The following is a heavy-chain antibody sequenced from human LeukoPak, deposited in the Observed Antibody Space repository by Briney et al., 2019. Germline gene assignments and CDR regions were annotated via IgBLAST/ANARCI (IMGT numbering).Heavy chain of an antibody. Sequence: ETLSLTCAVSGGSISSSNWWSWVRQPPGKGLEWVANIKQDGSEKYYVDSVKGRFTISRDNAENSLYLQMNSLRAEDTAVYYCARHDSEGYCGGDCYSAHFLFDYWGQGTLVTVSS. CDR1: GGSISSSNW. V-gene: IGHV3-7*01. J-gene: IGHJ4*02. CDR2: IKQDGSEK. CDR3: ARHDSEGYCGGDCYSAHFLFDY. D-gene: IGHD2-21*02.